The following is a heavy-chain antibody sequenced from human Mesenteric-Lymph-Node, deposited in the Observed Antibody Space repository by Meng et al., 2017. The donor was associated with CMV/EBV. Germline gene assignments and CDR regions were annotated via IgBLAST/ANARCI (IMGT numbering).Heavy chain of an antibody. CDR1: GFSLNNNG. Sequence: GESLKISCTAYGFSLNNNGMHWVRQAPGKGLEWVAFIRHDGTHENYADSVRGRVTISRDNSKNTLYLQMNNLRGEDTAVYYCTKGDEVDVWGQGTTVTVSS. J-gene: IGHJ6*02. V-gene: IGHV3-30*02. CDR3: TKGDEVDV. CDR2: IRHDGTHE.